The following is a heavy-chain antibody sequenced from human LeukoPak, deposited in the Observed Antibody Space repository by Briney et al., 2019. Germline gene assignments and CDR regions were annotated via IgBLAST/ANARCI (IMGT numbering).Heavy chain of an antibody. CDR1: GYTFTSYG. CDR3: GNGQWVGAFDY. Sequence: ASVTVSCKASGYTFTSYGISWVRQAPGQGLEWMGWISAYNGNTNYAQKLQGRVTMTTDTTTSTAYMELRSLRSDDTAVYYCGNGQWVGAFDYWGQGTLVTVSS. CDR2: ISAYNGNT. V-gene: IGHV1-18*01. J-gene: IGHJ4*02. D-gene: IGHD1-26*01.